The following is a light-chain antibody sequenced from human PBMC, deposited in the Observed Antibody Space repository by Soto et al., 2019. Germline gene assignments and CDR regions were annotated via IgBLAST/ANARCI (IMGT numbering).Light chain of an antibody. CDR2: KAS. V-gene: IGKV1-5*03. CDR3: QQYNSYPWT. CDR1: QSISGW. Sequence: DIQMTQSPSTLSASVGDRVTITCRASQSISGWLAWYQQKPGKAPKLLIYKASSLESGGPSRFSGSGSGTEFTLTITSLQPDDFATDCCQQYNSYPWTFGQGTKVEIK. J-gene: IGKJ1*01.